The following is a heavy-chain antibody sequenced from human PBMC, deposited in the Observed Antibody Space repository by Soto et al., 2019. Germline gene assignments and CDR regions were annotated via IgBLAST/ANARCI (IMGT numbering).Heavy chain of an antibody. CDR2: IYYSGST. Sequence: SETLSLTCTVSGGSISSSSYYWGWIRQPPGKGLEWIGSIYYSGSTYYNPSLKSRVTISVDTSKNQFSLKLSSVTAADTAVYYCARFRGSGGSCYFDYWGQGTLVTVSS. J-gene: IGHJ4*02. V-gene: IGHV4-39*01. CDR1: GGSISSSSYY. D-gene: IGHD2-15*01. CDR3: ARFRGSGGSCYFDY.